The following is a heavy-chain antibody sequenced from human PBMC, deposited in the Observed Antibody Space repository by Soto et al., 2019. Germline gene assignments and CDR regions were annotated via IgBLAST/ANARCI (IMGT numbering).Heavy chain of an antibody. CDR1: GFTFNSYS. J-gene: IGHJ5*02. Sequence: PGGSLRLSCAASGFTFNSYSMHWVRQAPGKGLEWLAVISSSGGNEYYADSVKGQFTISRDNSKNTLHLQMNSLGTEDTAVYYCVRDALPPPGEFRFDPWGQGT. CDR2: ISSSGGNE. V-gene: IGHV3-30-3*01. D-gene: IGHD2-21*01. CDR3: VRDALPPPGEFRFDP.